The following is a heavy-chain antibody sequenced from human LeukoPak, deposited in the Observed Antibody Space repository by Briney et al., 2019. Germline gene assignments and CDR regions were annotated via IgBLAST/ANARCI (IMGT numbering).Heavy chain of an antibody. D-gene: IGHD3-22*01. J-gene: IGHJ4*02. CDR1: GFTFSSYG. Sequence: PGGSLRLSCAASGFTFSSYGMHWVRQAPGKGLEWVAVIWYDGSNKYYPDSVKGRFTISRDNSKNTLYLQMNSLRAEDTAVYYCAKGAYYYDSSGYSPIFDYWGQGTLVTVSS. V-gene: IGHV3-33*06. CDR3: AKGAYYYDSSGYSPIFDY. CDR2: IWYDGSNK.